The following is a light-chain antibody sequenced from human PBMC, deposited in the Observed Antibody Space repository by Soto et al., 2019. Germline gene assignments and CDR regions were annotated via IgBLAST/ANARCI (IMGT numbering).Light chain of an antibody. J-gene: IGLJ3*02. Sequence: QSVLTQPPSASGSPGQSVTISCSGTSNDIGYSNYVSWYQQHPVKAPKLMIYEVSKRPSGVPDRFSGSRSGNTASLTVSGLQAEDEADYYCSSYAGRNNWVFGGGTKLTVL. CDR3: SSYAGRNNWV. CDR2: EVS. CDR1: SNDIGYSNY. V-gene: IGLV2-8*01.